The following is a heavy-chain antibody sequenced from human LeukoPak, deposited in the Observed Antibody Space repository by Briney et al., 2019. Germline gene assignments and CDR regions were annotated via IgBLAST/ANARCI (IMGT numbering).Heavy chain of an antibody. CDR2: INPNSGGT. D-gene: IGHD3-10*01. V-gene: IGHV1-2*02. Sequence: GASVKVSCKASGYTFTGYYMHWVRQAPGEGLEWMGWINPNSGGTNYAQKLQGRVTMTTDTSTSTAYMELRSLRSDDTAVYYCAREGDYYGSGSYRWFDPWGQGTLVTVSS. J-gene: IGHJ5*02. CDR3: AREGDYYGSGSYRWFDP. CDR1: GYTFTGYY.